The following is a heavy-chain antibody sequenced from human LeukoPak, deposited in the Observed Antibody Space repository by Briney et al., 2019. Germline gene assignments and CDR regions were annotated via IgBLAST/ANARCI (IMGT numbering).Heavy chain of an antibody. D-gene: IGHD7-27*01. CDR2: MSPNSGDT. CDR3: ARGPPNWGYDY. J-gene: IGHJ4*02. CDR1: GYTFTSFD. Sequence: ASVKVSCKASGYTFTSFDFNWVRQATGQRPEWMGWMSPNSGDTGYAQKFQDRVTMTRNTSISTAYMELSSLRSDDTAVHYCARGPPNWGYDYWGPGTLVTVSS. V-gene: IGHV1-8*01.